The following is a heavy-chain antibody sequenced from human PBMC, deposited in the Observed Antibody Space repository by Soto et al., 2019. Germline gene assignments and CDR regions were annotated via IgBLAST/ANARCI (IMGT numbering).Heavy chain of an antibody. CDR2: IYYSGST. CDR1: GGSISSRNYY. Sequence: PSETLSLTCTVSGGSISSRNYYWGWVRQPPGKGLEWIGTIYYSGSTYYNPSLKSRVTISVDTSKNQFSLKLSSVTAADTAVYYCSRGYFDWNRPFDYWGQGTLVTVSS. V-gene: IGHV4-39*01. D-gene: IGHD3-9*01. J-gene: IGHJ4*02. CDR3: SRGYFDWNRPFDY.